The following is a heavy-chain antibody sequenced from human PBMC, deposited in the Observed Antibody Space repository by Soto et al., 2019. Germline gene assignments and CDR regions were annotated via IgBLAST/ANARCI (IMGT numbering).Heavy chain of an antibody. D-gene: IGHD2-2*01. J-gene: IGHJ3*02. CDR3: ARDPADIVVVPAAMTDAFDI. V-gene: IGHV1-18*01. CDR2: ISAYNGNT. CDR1: GYTFTSYG. Sequence: ASVKVSCKASGYTFTSYGISWVRQAPGQGLEWMGWISAYNGNTNYAQKLQGRVTMTTDTSTSTAYMELRSPRSDDTAVYYCARDPADIVVVPAAMTDAFDIWGQGTMVTVSS.